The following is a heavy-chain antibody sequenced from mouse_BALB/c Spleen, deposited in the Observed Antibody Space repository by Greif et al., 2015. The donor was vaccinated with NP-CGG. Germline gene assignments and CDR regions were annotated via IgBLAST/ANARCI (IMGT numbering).Heavy chain of an antibody. J-gene: IGHJ2*01. V-gene: IGHV5-6*01. CDR3: ARPSLTGYFDY. CDR2: ISSGGSYT. Sequence: EVMLVESGGDLVKPGGSLKLSCAASGFTFSSYGMSWVRQTPDKRLEWVATISSGGSYTYYPDSVKGRFTISRDNAKNTLYLQMSSLKSEDTAMYYCARPSLTGYFDYWGQGTTLTVSS. CDR1: GFTFSSYG. D-gene: IGHD4-1*01.